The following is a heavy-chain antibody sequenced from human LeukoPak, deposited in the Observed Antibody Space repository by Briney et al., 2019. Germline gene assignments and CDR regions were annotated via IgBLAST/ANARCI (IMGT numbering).Heavy chain of an antibody. Sequence: GGSLRLSCAASGFTFTNYAMSWVRQVPGKGLEWVSGISISGITYYADSVKGRFTISRDNSKNTLYLQMNSLKSEDTAVYYCTTYGSGRKFDYWGQGILVTVSS. CDR3: TTYGSGRKFDY. J-gene: IGHJ4*02. V-gene: IGHV3-23*01. CDR1: GFTFTNYA. CDR2: ISISGIT. D-gene: IGHD3-10*01.